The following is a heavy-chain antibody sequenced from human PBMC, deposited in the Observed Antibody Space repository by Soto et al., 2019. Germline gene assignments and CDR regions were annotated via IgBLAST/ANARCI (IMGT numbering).Heavy chain of an antibody. Sequence: QITWKGSGPTRMKPTQTLALTCTFSGFSLTTRGEGVGWIRKTPGKALEWLAVIYWDDDKRYNPSLKNRLTITKDTSKNQVVLISADMDPVDTGTYFCAHRGYMYGNWDHGYFDYWGQGTLVTVSS. J-gene: IGHJ4*02. CDR3: AHRGYMYGNWDHGYFDY. V-gene: IGHV2-5*02. CDR1: GFSLTTRGEG. D-gene: IGHD7-27*01. CDR2: IYWDDDK.